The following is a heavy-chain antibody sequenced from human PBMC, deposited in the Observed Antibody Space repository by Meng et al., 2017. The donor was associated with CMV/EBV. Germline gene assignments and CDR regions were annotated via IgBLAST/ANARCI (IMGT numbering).Heavy chain of an antibody. Sequence: QVQLVESGGGLVKPGGSLTLSCAASGFTFSDSYISWIRQAPGKGLEWVSYISGSSSIDYADSVKGRFTISRDNGKNSLYLQMNSLRAEDTAVYYCAQGRQWLVLWGQGTLVTVSS. J-gene: IGHJ4*02. V-gene: IGHV3-11*01. CDR2: ISGSSSI. D-gene: IGHD6-19*01. CDR3: AQGRQWLVL. CDR1: GFTFSDSY.